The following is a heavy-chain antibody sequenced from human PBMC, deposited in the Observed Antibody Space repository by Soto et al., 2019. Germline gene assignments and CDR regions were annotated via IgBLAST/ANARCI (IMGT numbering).Heavy chain of an antibody. CDR1: GGSFSGYY. V-gene: IGHV4-34*01. J-gene: IGHJ6*02. D-gene: IGHD3-3*01. CDR2: INHSGST. CDR3: ARGLRFLEWFYGMDV. Sequence: SEALSVTCAVYGGSFSGYYWSWIRQPPGKGLEWIGEINHSGSTNYNPSLKSRVTISVDTSKNQFSLKLSSVTAADTAVYYCARGLRFLEWFYGMDVWGQGTTVTVSS.